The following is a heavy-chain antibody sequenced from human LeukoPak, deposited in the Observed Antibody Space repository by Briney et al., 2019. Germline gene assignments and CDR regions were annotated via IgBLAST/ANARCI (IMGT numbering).Heavy chain of an antibody. Sequence: GASVKVSCKVSGYTLTELSMHGVRQAPGKGLEWMGGFDPEDGETIYAQKFQGRVTMTEDTSTDTAYMELSSLRSEDTAVYYCATNLGYCSGGSCYSGIDYWGQGTLVTVSS. CDR1: GYTLTELS. CDR3: ATNLGYCSGGSCYSGIDY. D-gene: IGHD2-15*01. CDR2: FDPEDGET. J-gene: IGHJ4*02. V-gene: IGHV1-24*01.